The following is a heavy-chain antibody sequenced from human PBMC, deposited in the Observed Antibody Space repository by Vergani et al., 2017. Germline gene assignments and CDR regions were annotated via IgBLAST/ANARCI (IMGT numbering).Heavy chain of an antibody. CDR2: IIPIFGTA. J-gene: IGHJ6*02. D-gene: IGHD2-15*01. Sequence: QVQLVQSGAEVKKPGSSVKVSCKASGGTFSSYAISWVRQAPGQGLEWMGGIIPIFGTANYAQKFQGRVTITADESTSTAYIELSSLRSEDTAVYYCARAKLGYCSGGSCDGMDVWGQGTTVTVSS. V-gene: IGHV1-69*01. CDR1: GGTFSSYA. CDR3: ARAKLGYCSGGSCDGMDV.